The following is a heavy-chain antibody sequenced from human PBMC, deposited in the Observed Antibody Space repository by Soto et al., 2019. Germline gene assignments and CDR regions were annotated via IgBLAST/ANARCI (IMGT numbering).Heavy chain of an antibody. Sequence: PSETLSLTCAVYGGSFSGYYWSWIRQPPGKGLEWIGEINHSGSTNYNPSLKSRVTISVDTSKNQFSLKLSSVTAADTAVYYCGRGGSPRLGALLYYYHYMDVGGKGPTVPVP. V-gene: IGHV4-34*01. D-gene: IGHD3-16*01. CDR2: INHSGST. CDR1: GGSFSGYY. CDR3: GRGGSPRLGALLYYYHYMDV. J-gene: IGHJ6*03.